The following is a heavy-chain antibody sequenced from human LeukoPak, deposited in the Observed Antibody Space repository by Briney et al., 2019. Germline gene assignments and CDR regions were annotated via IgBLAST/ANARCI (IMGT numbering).Heavy chain of an antibody. Sequence: GGSLRLSCEASGFTFSSYWMHWVRQAPGKGPVCVSGISRDGGRTYYADSVKGRFTISRDNAKNTLFLQMSSLRAEDTAVYYCARDTGSSFDYWGQGTLVTVSS. CDR3: ARDTGSSFDY. V-gene: IGHV3-74*01. CDR2: ISRDGGRT. CDR1: GFTFSSYW. J-gene: IGHJ4*02. D-gene: IGHD4-17*01.